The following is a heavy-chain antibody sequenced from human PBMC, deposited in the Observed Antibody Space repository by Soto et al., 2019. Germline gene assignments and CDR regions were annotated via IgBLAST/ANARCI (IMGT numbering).Heavy chain of an antibody. CDR3: ARAHLDFWSGLDY. J-gene: IGHJ4*02. Sequence: GGSLRLSCAASGFTFSSYGMHWVRQAPGKGLEWVAVIWYDGSNKYYADSVKGRFTISRDNSKNTLYLQMNSLRAEDTAVYYCARAHLDFWSGLDYWGQGTLVTVSS. V-gene: IGHV3-33*01. D-gene: IGHD3-3*01. CDR2: IWYDGSNK. CDR1: GFTFSSYG.